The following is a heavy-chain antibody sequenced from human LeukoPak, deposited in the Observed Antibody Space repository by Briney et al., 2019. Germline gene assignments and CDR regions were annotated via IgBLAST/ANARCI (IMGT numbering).Heavy chain of an antibody. D-gene: IGHD1-26*01. J-gene: IGHJ4*02. Sequence: ASVKVSCKASGGTFSSYAISWVRQAPGQGLEWMGGIIPIFGTANYAQKFQGRVTITADESTSTAYMELSSLRSEDTAVYYCARGGVGAMVLDYWGQGTLVTVSS. CDR3: ARGGVGAMVLDY. V-gene: IGHV1-69*13. CDR2: IIPIFGTA. CDR1: GGTFSSYA.